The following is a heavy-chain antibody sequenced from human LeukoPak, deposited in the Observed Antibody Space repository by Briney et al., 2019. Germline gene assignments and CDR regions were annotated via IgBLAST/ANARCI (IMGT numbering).Heavy chain of an antibody. CDR2: IYHSGST. V-gene: IGHV4-38-2*02. D-gene: IGHD2/OR15-2a*01. J-gene: IGHJ5*02. CDR3: ARAIWPIYAYWFDP. Sequence: SETLSLTCTVSGYSISSGYYWGWIRQPPGKGLEWIGSIYHSGSTYYNPSLKSRVTISVDTSKNQFSLKLSSVTAADTAVYYCARAIWPIYAYWFDPWGQGTLVTVSS. CDR1: GYSISSGYY.